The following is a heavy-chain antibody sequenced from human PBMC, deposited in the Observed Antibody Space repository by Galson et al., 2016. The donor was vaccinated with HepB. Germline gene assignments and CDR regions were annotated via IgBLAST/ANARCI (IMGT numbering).Heavy chain of an antibody. CDR3: ARGGGEFCSGGSCPFDF. Sequence: SETLSLTCSVSGASISRHYWSWIRQPPGKGLEWIGYIYYGGSTNYNPSLKSRVNISLDTSKNQFSLRLTSVTAADTAVYYCARGGGEFCSGGSCPFDFWGQGTLVTVSS. D-gene: IGHD2-15*01. J-gene: IGHJ4*02. CDR2: IYYGGST. CDR1: GASISRHY. V-gene: IGHV4-59*11.